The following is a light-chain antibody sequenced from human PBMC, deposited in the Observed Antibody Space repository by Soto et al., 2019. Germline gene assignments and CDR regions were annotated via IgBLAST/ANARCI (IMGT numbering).Light chain of an antibody. V-gene: IGLV8-61*01. J-gene: IGLJ3*02. Sequence: QTVVTQEPSFSVSPGGTVTLTCGLSSGSVSTDYYPSWYQQTPGQAPRSLIYSTSTRSSGVPARFSGSILGNKAALTITGAQTDDESDYYCVLYMGSGIWVFGGGTKLTVL. CDR2: STS. CDR3: VLYMGSGIWV. CDR1: SGSVSTDYY.